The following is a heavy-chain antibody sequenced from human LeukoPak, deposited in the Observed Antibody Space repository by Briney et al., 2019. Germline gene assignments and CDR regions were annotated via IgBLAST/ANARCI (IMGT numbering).Heavy chain of an antibody. CDR2: IRYDGSNE. J-gene: IGHJ4*02. CDR1: GFTFSSNG. Sequence: GGSLRLSCAASGFTFSSNGMHWVRQAPGKGLEWVAFIRYDGSNEYYADSVKGRFTISRDNSKNTLYLQMNSLRAEDTAVYYCAKYALDSGSYSGDYWGQGTLVTVSS. V-gene: IGHV3-30*02. D-gene: IGHD1-26*01. CDR3: AKYALDSGSYSGDY.